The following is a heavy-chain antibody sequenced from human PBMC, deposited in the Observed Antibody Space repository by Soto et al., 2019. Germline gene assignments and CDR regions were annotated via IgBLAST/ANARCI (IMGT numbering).Heavy chain of an antibody. Sequence: SVKVSCKASGGTFSSYTISWVRQAPGQGLEWMGRIIPILGIANYAQKFQGRVTITADKSTSTAYMELSSLRSEDTAVYYCARDFTRTSWPNYYYYYMDVWGKGTTVTVSS. J-gene: IGHJ6*03. CDR1: GGTFSSYT. CDR3: ARDFTRTSWPNYYYYYMDV. D-gene: IGHD2-2*01. CDR2: IIPILGIA. V-gene: IGHV1-69*04.